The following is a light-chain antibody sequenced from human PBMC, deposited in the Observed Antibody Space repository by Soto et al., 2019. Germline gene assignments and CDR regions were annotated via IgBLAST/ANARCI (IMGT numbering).Light chain of an antibody. V-gene: IGLV4-60*02. J-gene: IGLJ2*01. CDR2: LEGSGSY. Sequence: QLVRTQSSSASASLGSSVKLTCILSSGHSSYIIAWHQQQPGKAPRYLMKLEGSGSYNKGSGVPDRFSGSSSGADRYLTISNLQFEDEADYYCETWDSNTRVFGGGTKVTVL. CDR3: ETWDSNTRV. CDR1: SGHSSYI.